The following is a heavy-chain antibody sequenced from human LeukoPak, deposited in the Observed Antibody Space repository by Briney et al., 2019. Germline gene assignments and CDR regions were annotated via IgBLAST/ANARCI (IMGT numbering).Heavy chain of an antibody. J-gene: IGHJ4*02. V-gene: IGHV3-30*04. CDR3: AREGSTSWINYFDY. Sequence: GGSLRLSCAASGFTFSSYAMHWVRQAPGKGREWVAVISYDGSNQYYADSVKGRFTISRDNSKNTLYLQMNSLRAEDTAVYYCAREGSTSWINYFDYWGQGTLVTVSS. CDR1: GFTFSSYA. D-gene: IGHD2-2*01. CDR2: ISYDGSNQ.